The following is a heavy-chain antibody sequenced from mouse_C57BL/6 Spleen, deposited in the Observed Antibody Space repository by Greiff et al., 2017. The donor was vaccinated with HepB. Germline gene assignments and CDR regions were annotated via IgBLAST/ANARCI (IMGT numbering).Heavy chain of an antibody. D-gene: IGHD3-2*02. CDR1: GYSITSGYD. CDR3: ARGLQAMAMDY. Sequence: EVKLQESGPGMVKPSQSLSLTCTVTGYSITSGYDWHWIRHFPGNKLEWMGYISYSGSTNYNPSLKSRISITHDTSKNHFFLKLNSVTTEDTATYYCARGLQAMAMDYWGQGTSVTVSS. V-gene: IGHV3-1*01. J-gene: IGHJ4*01. CDR2: ISYSGST.